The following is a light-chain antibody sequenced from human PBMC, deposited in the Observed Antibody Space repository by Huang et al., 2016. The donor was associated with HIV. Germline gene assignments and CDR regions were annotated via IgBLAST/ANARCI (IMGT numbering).Light chain of an antibody. Sequence: EIVLTQSPATLSLSPGRRATLSCRASQSIGKYLAWYQQRPGHPPRLLIYDASNRATGIPTRFSGRGSGTDFTLTISSLEPEDFAVYYCHQRSDWLPYTFGQGTKLEIK. V-gene: IGKV3-11*01. CDR2: DAS. CDR1: QSIGKY. J-gene: IGKJ2*01. CDR3: HQRSDWLPYT.